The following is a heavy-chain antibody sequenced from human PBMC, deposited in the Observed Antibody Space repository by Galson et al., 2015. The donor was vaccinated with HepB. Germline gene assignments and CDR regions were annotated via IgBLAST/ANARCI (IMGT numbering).Heavy chain of an antibody. CDR1: GFTFSSYS. Sequence: SLRLSCAASGFTFSSYSMNWVRQAPGKGLEWVSSISSSSSYIYYADSVRGRFTISRDNAKNSLYLQMNSLRAEDTAVYYCARVVVFYAFDIWGQGTMVTVSS. D-gene: IGHD2-21*01. CDR3: ARVVVFYAFDI. CDR2: ISSSSSYI. V-gene: IGHV3-21*01. J-gene: IGHJ3*02.